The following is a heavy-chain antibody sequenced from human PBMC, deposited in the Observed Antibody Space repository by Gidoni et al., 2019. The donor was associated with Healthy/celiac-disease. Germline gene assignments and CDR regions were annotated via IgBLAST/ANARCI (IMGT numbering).Heavy chain of an antibody. Sequence: EVQLLESGGGLVQPGGSLRLSCTASGFTFSSYAMSWVRQAPGKGLEWVSALSGGGGSTYYADSVKGRFTISRDNSKNTLYLQMNSLRAEDTAVYYCAADSSPFFAYYYGMDVWGQGTTVTVSS. CDR1: GFTFSSYA. CDR3: AADSSPFFAYYYGMDV. J-gene: IGHJ6*02. V-gene: IGHV3-23*01. CDR2: LSGGGGST. D-gene: IGHD3-22*01.